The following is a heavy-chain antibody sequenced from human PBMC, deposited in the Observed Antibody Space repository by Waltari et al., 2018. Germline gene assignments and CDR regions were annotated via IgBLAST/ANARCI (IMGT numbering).Heavy chain of an antibody. CDR3: GRGGGYCSGGSCHGAFDI. Sequence: QVQLVQSGAEVKKPGSSVKVYCKASGGTFSSYTISWVRQAPGQGLELMGRIIPSLGKANYEQKFQGRVTITAEKYTNTAYREVSSQGSEDTAVYYCGRGGGYCSGGSCHGAFDIWGQGTMVTVSS. V-gene: IGHV1-69*02. J-gene: IGHJ3*02. D-gene: IGHD2-15*01. CDR1: GGTFSSYT. CDR2: IIPSLGKA.